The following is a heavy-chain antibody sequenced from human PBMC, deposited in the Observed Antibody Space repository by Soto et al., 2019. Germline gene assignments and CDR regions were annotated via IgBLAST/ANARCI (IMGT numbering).Heavy chain of an antibody. D-gene: IGHD2-8*01. Sequence: ERARRVWWGASGFTLRRCAMSGVRQAPGKGPEWVSAISSSGDSTYNADSVKGRFRISRDNSNRTLYLQMNSLSAEDTSVHYCARESTPPLGYCTDALRYNHSWAQG. J-gene: IGHJ4*02. V-gene: IGHV3-23*01. CDR2: ISSSGDST. CDR3: ARESTPPLGYCTDALRYNHS. CDR1: GFTLRRCA.